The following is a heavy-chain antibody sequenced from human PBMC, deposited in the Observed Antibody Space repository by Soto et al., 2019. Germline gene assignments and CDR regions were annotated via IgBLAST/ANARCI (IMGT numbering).Heavy chain of an antibody. V-gene: IGHV3-15*07. CDR3: TPLALKYSSGWYEFSD. D-gene: IGHD6-19*01. Sequence: EVQLVESGGGLVKPGGSLRLSCAASGFTFSNVWMNWVRQAPGKGLEWVGRIKSKTDGGTTDYAAPAKGIFTSSRDDSNNTLYLQMNSLKTEDTAVYYCTPLALKYSSGWYEFSDWGQGTLVTVSS. CDR1: GFTFSNVW. CDR2: IKSKTDGGTT. J-gene: IGHJ4*02.